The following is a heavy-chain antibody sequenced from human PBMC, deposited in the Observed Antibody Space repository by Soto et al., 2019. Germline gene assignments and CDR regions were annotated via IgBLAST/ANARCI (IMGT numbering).Heavy chain of an antibody. V-gene: IGHV3-30*18. CDR1: GFTFSTYG. J-gene: IGHJ6*02. CDR3: AKLGRGQLEFVYYYYGKDV. CDR2: ISYDGTNK. Sequence: PGGSLRLSCAASGFTFSTYGMHWVRQTPGKGLEWVAVISYDGTNKFYSDSVKGRFTISRDNFKNTLTLQMNSLRAEDTAVYYCAKLGRGQLEFVYYYYGKDVWGQGTTVTVSS. D-gene: IGHD1-1*01.